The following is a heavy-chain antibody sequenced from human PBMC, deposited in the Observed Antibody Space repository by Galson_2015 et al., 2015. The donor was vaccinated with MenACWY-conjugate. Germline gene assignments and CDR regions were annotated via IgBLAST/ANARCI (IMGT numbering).Heavy chain of an antibody. J-gene: IGHJ6*02. Sequence: SLRLSCAASGFTFSSYSMNWVRQAPGKGLEWVSYISSSRSTIYYADSVKSRFTISRDNAKNSLYLQMNSLRAEDTAMYYCARDSTGNWNDFVYSYYGMDVWGQGTTVTVSS. CDR3: ARDSTGNWNDFVYSYYGMDV. V-gene: IGHV3-48*04. CDR2: ISSSRSTI. D-gene: IGHD1-1*01. CDR1: GFTFSSYS.